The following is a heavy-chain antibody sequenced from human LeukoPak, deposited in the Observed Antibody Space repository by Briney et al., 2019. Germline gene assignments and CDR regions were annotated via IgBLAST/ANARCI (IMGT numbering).Heavy chain of an antibody. D-gene: IGHD6-19*01. Sequence: PGGSLRLSCAASGFTFSSYSMNWVRQAPGKGLEWVSSISSSTTYIYYADSVKGRLTVSRDNAKNSLSLQMNSLRTEDTAVYYCARGIPVSGLVDYWGQGTLVTVSS. CDR3: ARGIPVSGLVDY. CDR2: ISSSTTYI. J-gene: IGHJ4*02. CDR1: GFTFSSYS. V-gene: IGHV3-21*01.